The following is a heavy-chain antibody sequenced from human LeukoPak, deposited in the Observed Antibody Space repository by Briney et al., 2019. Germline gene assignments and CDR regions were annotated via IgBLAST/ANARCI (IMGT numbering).Heavy chain of an antibody. D-gene: IGHD6-19*01. J-gene: IGHJ4*02. V-gene: IGHV5-51*01. CDR1: GYSFTSYW. CDR2: IYPGDSDT. Sequence: GESLKISCKGSGYSFTSYWIGWVRQMPGKGLEWMGIIYPGDSDTRYSPSFQGQVTISADKSISTAYLQWSSLKASDTAMYYCARCLHSSGWYPYFDYWGQGTLVTVPS. CDR3: ARCLHSSGWYPYFDY.